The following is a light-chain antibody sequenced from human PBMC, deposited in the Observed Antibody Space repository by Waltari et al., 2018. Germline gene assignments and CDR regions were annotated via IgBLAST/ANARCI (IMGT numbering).Light chain of an antibody. CDR1: SADIGISNY. CDR2: DVT. V-gene: IGLV2-14*03. J-gene: IGLJ2*01. CDR3: SSHTTTSTLV. Sequence: QSALPQPAAMSGSPGQSITMSCTGTSADIGISNYVSWYQHHPGEAPKLIIFDVTKRPSGISDRFSGSKSGNTASLTISGLQTEDEGHYYCSSHTTTSTLVFGGGTKLTVL.